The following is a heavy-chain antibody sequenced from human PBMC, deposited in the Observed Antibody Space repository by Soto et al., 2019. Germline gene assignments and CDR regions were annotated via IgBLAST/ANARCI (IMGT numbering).Heavy chain of an antibody. V-gene: IGHV1-2*02. J-gene: IGHJ4*02. CDR1: GYTFTHYF. CDR2: INPKSGDT. CDR3: ARVPGHKNSRGDF. Sequence: QVRLVQSGPEVRRPGASVTVSCKASGYTFTHYFIHWVRRAPGQGLEWMGYINPKSGDTHYSQTFRGRVSMTVDTSTDTASVGLSSLKSDDTAVYFCARVPGHKNSRGDFWGQGTPITGSS. D-gene: IGHD3-10*01.